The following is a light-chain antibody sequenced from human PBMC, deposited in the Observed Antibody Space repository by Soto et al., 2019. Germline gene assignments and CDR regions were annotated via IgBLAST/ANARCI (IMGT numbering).Light chain of an antibody. CDR3: QQSYSKPRIA. Sequence: DIQLTQSPSSLSASVGDKVSIFCRASQSIDSYLNWYQQKAGKAPKLLIYDAFNLHSGVPSRFSGSGSGTHLNLTINTLQPEDFATYYCQQSYSKPRIAFGQGTRLEIK. V-gene: IGKV1-39*01. CDR1: QSIDSY. CDR2: DAF. J-gene: IGKJ5*01.